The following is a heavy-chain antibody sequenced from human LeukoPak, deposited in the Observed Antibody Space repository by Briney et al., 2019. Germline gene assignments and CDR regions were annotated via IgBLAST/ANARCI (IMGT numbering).Heavy chain of an antibody. Sequence: GRSLRLSCAASGFTFSSYAMHWVRQAPGKGLEWVTVISYDGSNKYYADSVKGRFTISRDNSKNTLYLQMNSLRAEDTAVYYCAKAPYSGSYGNAFDIWGQGTMVTVSS. CDR3: AKAPYSGSYGNAFDI. V-gene: IGHV3-30-3*01. CDR1: GFTFSSYA. D-gene: IGHD1-26*01. J-gene: IGHJ3*02. CDR2: ISYDGSNK.